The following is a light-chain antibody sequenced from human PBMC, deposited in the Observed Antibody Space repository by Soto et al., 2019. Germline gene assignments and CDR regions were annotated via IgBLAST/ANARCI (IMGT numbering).Light chain of an antibody. CDR1: QSISSY. CDR2: AAS. CDR3: QQSYSTPYT. J-gene: IGKJ2*01. V-gene: IGKV1-39*01. Sequence: DXQMTQSPSSLSASVGDRVTITCRASQSISSYLNWYQQKPGKAPKLLIYAASSLQSGVPSRFSGSGSGTDFTLTISSLQPEDFATYYGQQSYSTPYTFGQGTKVDIK.